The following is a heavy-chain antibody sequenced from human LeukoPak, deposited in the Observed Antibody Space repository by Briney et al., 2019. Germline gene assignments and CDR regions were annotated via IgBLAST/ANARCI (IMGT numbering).Heavy chain of an antibody. Sequence: PSETLSLTCTVSGGSISSYYGSWIRQPPGKGLEWIGYIYYSGSTNYNPSLKSRVTISVDTSKNQFSLKLSSVTAADTAVYYCARRHSSGWDYDYWGQGTLVTVSS. CDR3: ARRHSSGWDYDY. CDR1: GGSISSYY. V-gene: IGHV4-59*08. CDR2: IYYSGST. D-gene: IGHD6-19*01. J-gene: IGHJ4*02.